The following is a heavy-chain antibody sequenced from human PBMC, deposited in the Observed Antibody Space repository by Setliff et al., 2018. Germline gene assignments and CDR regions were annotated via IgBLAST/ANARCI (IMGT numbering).Heavy chain of an antibody. CDR3: ARGPYGSGRHGWFDP. D-gene: IGHD3-10*01. V-gene: IGHV1-46*01. Sequence: ASVKVSCKSSGYTFTSYFIHWVRQAPGQGLEWMGIINPSGGSTSYAQKFQGRVTMTRDTSTRTVYMELSSLRSEDTAMYYCARGPYGSGRHGWFDPWGQGTLVTVSA. CDR1: GYTFTSYF. CDR2: INPSGGST. J-gene: IGHJ5*02.